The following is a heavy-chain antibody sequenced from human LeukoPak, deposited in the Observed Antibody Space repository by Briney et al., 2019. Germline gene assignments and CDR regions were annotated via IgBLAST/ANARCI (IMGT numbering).Heavy chain of an antibody. V-gene: IGHV1-69*13. CDR1: GGTFSSYA. Sequence: ASVKVSCKASGGTFSSYAISWVRQAPGQGLEWMGGIIPIFGTANYAQKFQGRVTITADESTSTAYMELSSLRSEDTAVYYCARERSWYSSGRYGMDVWGQGTTVTVSS. CDR3: ARERSWYSSGRYGMDV. D-gene: IGHD6-19*01. CDR2: IIPIFGTA. J-gene: IGHJ6*02.